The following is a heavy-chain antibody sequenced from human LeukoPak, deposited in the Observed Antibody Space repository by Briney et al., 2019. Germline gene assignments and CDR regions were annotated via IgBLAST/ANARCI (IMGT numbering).Heavy chain of an antibody. V-gene: IGHV3-33*01. D-gene: IGHD3-3*01. CDR1: GFTFSSYG. CDR2: IWYDGSNK. Sequence: PGGSLRLSCAASGFTFSSYGMHWVRQAPGKGLECLVVIWYDGSNKYYADSVKGRFTISRDNSKNTLYLQMYSLRAEDTAVYYCARGYSTMSGYSYFDYWGQGTLVTVSS. J-gene: IGHJ4*02. CDR3: ARGYSTMSGYSYFDY.